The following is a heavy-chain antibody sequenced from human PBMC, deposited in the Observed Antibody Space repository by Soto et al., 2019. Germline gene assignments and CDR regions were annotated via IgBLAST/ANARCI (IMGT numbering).Heavy chain of an antibody. J-gene: IGHJ4*02. CDR2: IYWDDAK. CDR1: GFSLSTSGVG. CDR3: AHKGGGDRILDY. D-gene: IGHD3-16*01. Sequence: QITLKESGPTLVKPTQTLTLTCTFSGFSLSTSGVGVGWIRQPPGKALEWVALIYWDDAKEYSPSLKSRLTIPKATSKTQVALTLTNMDPVDTAKYYGAHKGGGDRILDYWGQGTLVTVSS. V-gene: IGHV2-5*02.